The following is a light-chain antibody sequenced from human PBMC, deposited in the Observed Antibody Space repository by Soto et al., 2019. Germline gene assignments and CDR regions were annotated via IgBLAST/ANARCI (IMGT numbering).Light chain of an antibody. V-gene: IGKV1-13*02. Sequence: AIQLTQSPSSLSASVGDSVTITCRASRGINSALAWYQHRPGKAPKLLIYDASSLESGGPSRFSGCGSGTDFTLTISSLQPEDFATYYCQQFNAYPRTFGQGTKLEIK. CDR2: DAS. CDR1: RGINSA. CDR3: QQFNAYPRT. J-gene: IGKJ2*01.